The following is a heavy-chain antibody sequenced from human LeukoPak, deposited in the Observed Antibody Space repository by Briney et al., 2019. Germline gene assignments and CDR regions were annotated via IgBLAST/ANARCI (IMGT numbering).Heavy chain of an antibody. J-gene: IGHJ4*02. Sequence: GGSLRLSCAASGFTFSNSAIHWVRQAPGKGLEWVAFIRYDGNITYYANSVKGRFTVSRDNSRNTLYLQMNSLRTEDAAVYYCAKVGCSMNFCYFDYXGQGTLVTVSS. CDR2: IRYDGNIT. CDR3: AKVGCSMNFCYFDY. CDR1: GFTFSNSA. V-gene: IGHV3-30*02. D-gene: IGHD6-13*01.